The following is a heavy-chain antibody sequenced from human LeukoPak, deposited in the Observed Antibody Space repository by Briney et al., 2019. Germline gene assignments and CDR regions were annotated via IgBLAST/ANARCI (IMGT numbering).Heavy chain of an antibody. Sequence: GESLKISCKGSGYSFTSYWIGWVRQMPGKGREWRGIIYSGDSDTRYSPSFQGQVTISADNSITTAYLQWISLKASDTAMYYCARRGYCTSTTCYRLFDYWGQGTLVTVSS. CDR1: GYSFTSYW. V-gene: IGHV5-51*01. CDR3: ARRGYCTSTTCYRLFDY. J-gene: IGHJ4*02. CDR2: IYSGDSDT. D-gene: IGHD2-2*01.